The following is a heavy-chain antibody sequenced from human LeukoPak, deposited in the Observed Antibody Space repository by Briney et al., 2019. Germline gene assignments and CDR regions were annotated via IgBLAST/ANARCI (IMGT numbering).Heavy chain of an antibody. CDR2: ISAYNGNT. CDR1: GYTFASYG. Sequence: ASVKVSCKASGYTFASYGISWVRQAPGQGLEWMGWISAYNGNTNYAQKFQGRVTMTRNTSISTAYMELSSLRSEDTAVYYCARPRGQNWFDPWGQGTLVTVSS. J-gene: IGHJ5*02. CDR3: ARPRGQNWFDP. V-gene: IGHV1-18*01.